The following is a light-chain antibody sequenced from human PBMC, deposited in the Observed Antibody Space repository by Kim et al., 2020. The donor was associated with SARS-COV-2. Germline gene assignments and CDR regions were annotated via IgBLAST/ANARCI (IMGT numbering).Light chain of an antibody. CDR1: GASDGTEYD. J-gene: IGLJ1*01. CDR2: GAN. CDR3: QSFDSSLGAYV. Sequence: TVRLTCTSGGASDGTEYDVHWYRQLPGTDPNLLVYGANSRASGVPDRLSGSKSGTSASLTITGLQPDDEADYYCQSFDSSLGAYVFGSGTKVTVL. V-gene: IGLV1-40*01.